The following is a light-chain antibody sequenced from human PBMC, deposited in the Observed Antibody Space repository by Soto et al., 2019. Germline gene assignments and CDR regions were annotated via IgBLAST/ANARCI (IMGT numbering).Light chain of an antibody. Sequence: DIPMTQSPSTLSASVGDRVTITCRASQSISSWLAWYQQKPGKAPKLLIYDASSLESGGPSRFSGSGSGTEFTLTIRSLQPDDFATYYCQQYNSYSEYTFGQGTKLEIK. V-gene: IGKV1-5*01. CDR1: QSISSW. J-gene: IGKJ2*01. CDR2: DAS. CDR3: QQYNSYSEYT.